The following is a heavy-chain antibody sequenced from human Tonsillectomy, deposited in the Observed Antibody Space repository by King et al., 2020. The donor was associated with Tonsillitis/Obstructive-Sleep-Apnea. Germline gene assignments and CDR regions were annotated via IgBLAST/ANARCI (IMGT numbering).Heavy chain of an antibody. CDR2: INHSGST. CDR3: ARGRSGSYFAAFDI. D-gene: IGHD1-26*01. CDR1: GVSFSGYY. V-gene: IGHV4-34*01. J-gene: IGHJ3*02. Sequence: VQLPQWGAGLLKPSETLSLSCAVYGVSFSGYYWSWIRQPPGKGLEWIGEINHSGSTNYNPSLKSRVTISVDTSKNQFSLKLSSVTAADTAVYYCARGRSGSYFAAFDIWGQGTMVTVSS.